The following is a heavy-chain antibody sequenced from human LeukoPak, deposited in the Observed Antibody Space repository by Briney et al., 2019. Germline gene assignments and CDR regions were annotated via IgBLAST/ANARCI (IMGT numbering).Heavy chain of an antibody. CDR3: AKDGVRVTFLSPRDYIWGSYRLGYFDY. J-gene: IGHJ4*02. V-gene: IGHV3-23*01. CDR1: GFTFSSYA. Sequence: GGSLRLSCAASGFTFSSYAMSWVRQAPGKGLEWVSAISGSGGSTYYADSVRGRFTISRDNSKNTLYLQMNSLRAEDTAVYYCAKDGVRVTFLSPRDYIWGSYRLGYFDYWGQGTLVTVSS. D-gene: IGHD3-16*02. CDR2: ISGSGGST.